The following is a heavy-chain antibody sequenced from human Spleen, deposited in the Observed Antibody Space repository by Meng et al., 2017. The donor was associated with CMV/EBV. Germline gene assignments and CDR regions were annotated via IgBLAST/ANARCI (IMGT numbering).Heavy chain of an antibody. D-gene: IGHD1-26*01. CDR1: GYTFTGYY. V-gene: IGHV1-2*02. CDR2: INPNSGGT. J-gene: IGHJ4*02. Sequence: ASVKVSCKASGYTFTGYYMHWVRQAPGQGLEWMGWINPNSGGTNYAQKFQGRVTMTRDTSISTAYMELSSLRSEDTAVYYCARDQKSIVGATGEDYWGQGTLVTVSS. CDR3: ARDQKSIVGATGEDY.